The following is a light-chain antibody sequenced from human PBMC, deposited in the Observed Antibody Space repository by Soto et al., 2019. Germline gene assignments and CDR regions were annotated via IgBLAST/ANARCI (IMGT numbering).Light chain of an antibody. CDR1: SSNIGAGYD. CDR2: GNS. Sequence: QAVVTQPPSVSGAPGQRVTISCTGSSSNIGAGYDVHWYQQLPGTAPKLLIYGNSNRPSGVPDRFSGSKSGTSASLAITGLQAEYEADYCCQSYDSSLSGSVFGGGTKLTVL. V-gene: IGLV1-40*01. CDR3: QSYDSSLSGSV. J-gene: IGLJ3*02.